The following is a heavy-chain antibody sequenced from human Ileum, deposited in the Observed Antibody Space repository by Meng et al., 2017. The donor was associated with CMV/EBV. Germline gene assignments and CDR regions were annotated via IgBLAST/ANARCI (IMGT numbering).Heavy chain of an antibody. CDR1: GDYY. CDR3: ARAVVDIVATGRPGPSLLDY. CDR2: IYYTGST. Sequence: GDYYCNWIRQPPGKGLEWIGSIYYTGSTYYNPSLKSRVMISVDTSKNHFSLKVTSVTATDTAVYYCARAVVDIVATGRPGPSLLDYWGQGTLVTVSS. V-gene: IGHV4-30-4*08. J-gene: IGHJ4*02. D-gene: IGHD5-12*01.